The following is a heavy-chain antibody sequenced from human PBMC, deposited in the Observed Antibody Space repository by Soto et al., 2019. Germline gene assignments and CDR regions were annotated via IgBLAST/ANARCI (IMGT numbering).Heavy chain of an antibody. J-gene: IGHJ6*02. CDR1: GFTFSAYW. V-gene: IGHV3-7*05. Sequence: EVQLVESGGGLVQPGGSLRLSCEASGFTFSAYWMGWVRQAPGTGLQWVATIKTDGSEKYYVDSVTGRLTISRDNDKNSLYLQLNTLRAEDTGVYYCARPVRGSPEDVWGQGTTVTVSS. CDR2: IKTDGSEK. CDR3: ARPVRGSPEDV. D-gene: IGHD3-16*01.